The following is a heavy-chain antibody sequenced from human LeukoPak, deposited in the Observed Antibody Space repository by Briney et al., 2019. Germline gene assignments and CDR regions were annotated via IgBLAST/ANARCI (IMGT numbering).Heavy chain of an antibody. J-gene: IGHJ3*02. Sequence: GGSLRLSCAASGLTVSDNYMTWVPQAPGRGLEWVSVLYSAGSAHYADSVMGRFTISRDNSKNTLYLQMNSLRAEDTAIFYCARSKLERGAFDIWGPGTMVTVSS. CDR2: LYSAGSA. V-gene: IGHV3-66*01. CDR1: GLTVSDNY. D-gene: IGHD1-1*01. CDR3: ARSKLERGAFDI.